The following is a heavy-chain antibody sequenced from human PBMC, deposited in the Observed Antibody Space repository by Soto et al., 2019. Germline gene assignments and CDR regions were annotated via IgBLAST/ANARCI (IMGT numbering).Heavy chain of an antibody. CDR1: GFTFSSYA. J-gene: IGHJ4*02. Sequence: QVQLVESGGGVVQPGRSLRLSCAASGFTFSSYAMHWVRQAPGKGLEWVAVISYDGSNKYYADSVKGRFTISRDNSKNTLYLQMNSLRAEDTAVYYCAKDRLPYYYDSSGYSSHFDYWGQGTLVTVSS. CDR3: AKDRLPYYYDSSGYSSHFDY. D-gene: IGHD3-22*01. V-gene: IGHV3-30*04. CDR2: ISYDGSNK.